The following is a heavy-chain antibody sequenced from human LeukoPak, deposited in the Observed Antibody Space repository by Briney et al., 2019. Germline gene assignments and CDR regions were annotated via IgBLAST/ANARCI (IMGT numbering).Heavy chain of an antibody. D-gene: IGHD2-21*02. J-gene: IGHJ5*02. V-gene: IGHV1-69*13. CDR2: IIPIFGTA. CDR3: ARDLRAYCGGDCWRSWFNP. CDR1: GGTFSSYA. Sequence: SVKVSCKASGGTFSSYAISWVRQAPGQGLEWMGGIIPIFGTANYAQKFQGRVTITADESTSTAYMELSSLRSEDTAVYYCARDLRAYCGGDCWRSWFNPWGQGTLVTVSS.